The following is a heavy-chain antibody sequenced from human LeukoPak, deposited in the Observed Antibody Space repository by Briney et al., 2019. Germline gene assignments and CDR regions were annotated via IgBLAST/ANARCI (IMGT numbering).Heavy chain of an antibody. J-gene: IGHJ6*02. D-gene: IGHD3-22*01. CDR1: GFTFTSSA. CDR2: IVVGSGNT. V-gene: IGHV1-58*01. CDR3: AADPVVVRSGMDV. Sequence: ASVNVSCKASGFTFTSSAVQWVRQARGQRLEWIGWIVVGSGNTNYAQKFQERVTITRDMSTSTAYMELSSLRSEDTAVYYCAADPVVVRSGMDVWGQGTTVTVSS.